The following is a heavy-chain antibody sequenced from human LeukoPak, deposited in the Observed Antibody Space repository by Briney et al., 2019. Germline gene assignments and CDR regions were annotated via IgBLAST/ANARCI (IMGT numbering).Heavy chain of an antibody. J-gene: IGHJ3*02. CDR3: ARDRSLPPDAFDI. V-gene: IGHV1-2*02. Sequence: EASVKVSCKASGYTLTGYYIHWVRQAPGQGLEWMGWINPNSGGTNYAQKFQGTVTMTTDTSIDTAYMELSRLRSDDTAVFYCARDRSLPPDAFDIWGQGTMVTVSS. CDR2: INPNSGGT. CDR1: GYTLTGYY.